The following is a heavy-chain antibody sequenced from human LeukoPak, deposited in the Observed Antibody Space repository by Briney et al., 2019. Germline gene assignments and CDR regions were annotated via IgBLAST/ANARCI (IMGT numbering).Heavy chain of an antibody. Sequence: PSETLSLTCAVYGGPFSGYYWSWIRQPPGKGLEWIGEINHSGSTNYNPSLKSRVTISVDTSKNQFSLKLSSVTAADTAVYYCARGWSGWFDPWGQGTLVTVSS. D-gene: IGHD3-3*01. V-gene: IGHV4-34*01. J-gene: IGHJ5*02. CDR2: INHSGST. CDR3: ARGWSGWFDP. CDR1: GGPFSGYY.